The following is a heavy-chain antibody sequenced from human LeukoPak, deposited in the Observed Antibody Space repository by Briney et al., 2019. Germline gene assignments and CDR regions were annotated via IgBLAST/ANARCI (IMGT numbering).Heavy chain of an antibody. CDR3: ARRGVVRLRLGELSLIDY. CDR1: GGSISSSSYY. CDR2: IYYSGST. Sequence: SETQSLTCTVSGGSISSSSYYWGWIRQPPGKGLEWIGSIYYSGSTYYNPSLKSRVTISVDTSKNQFSLKLSSVTAADTAVYYCARRGVVRLRLGELSLIDYWGQGTLVTVSS. D-gene: IGHD3-16*02. J-gene: IGHJ4*02. V-gene: IGHV4-39*01.